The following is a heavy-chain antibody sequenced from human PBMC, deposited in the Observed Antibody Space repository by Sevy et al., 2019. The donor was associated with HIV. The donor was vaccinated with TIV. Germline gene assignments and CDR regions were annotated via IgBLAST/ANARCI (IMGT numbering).Heavy chain of an antibody. CDR1: GFTFSSYS. J-gene: IGHJ6*02. D-gene: IGHD3-3*01. V-gene: IGHV3-48*02. Sequence: GGSLRLSCAASGFTFSSYSMNWVRQAPGKGLEWVSYISSSSSTIYYADSVKGRFTISRDNAKNSLYLQMNSLRDEDTAVYYCARGDDFCSGYLGSITYGMDVWGQGTTVTVSS. CDR3: ARGDDFCSGYLGSITYGMDV. CDR2: ISSSSSTI.